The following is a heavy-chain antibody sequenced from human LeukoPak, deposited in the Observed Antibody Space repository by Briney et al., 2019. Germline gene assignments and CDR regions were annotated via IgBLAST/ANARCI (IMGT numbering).Heavy chain of an antibody. V-gene: IGHV3-23*01. D-gene: IGHD3-10*01. CDR2: ISGSGGST. CDR3: AKVPGFQGRGVPIDY. Sequence: PGGSLRLSCAASGFTFSSYAMSWVRQAPGKGLEWVSAISGSGGSTYYADSVKGRFTISRDNSKNTLYLQMNGLRAEDTAVYYCAKVPGFQGRGVPIDYRGQGTLVTVSS. J-gene: IGHJ4*02. CDR1: GFTFSSYA.